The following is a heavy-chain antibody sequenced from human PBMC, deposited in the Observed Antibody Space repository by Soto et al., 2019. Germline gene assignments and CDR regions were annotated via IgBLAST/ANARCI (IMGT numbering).Heavy chain of an antibody. D-gene: IGHD2-2*01. J-gene: IGHJ4*02. CDR2: ISSSSSYI. CDR1: GFTFSSYS. Sequence: GSLILSCAASGFTFSSYSMNWVRQAPGKGLEWVSSISSSSSYIYYADSVKGRFTISRDNAKNSLYLQMNSLRSEDTAVYYCARGCGSSTSCPPGYWGQGTLVTVSS. CDR3: ARGCGSSTSCPPGY. V-gene: IGHV3-21*04.